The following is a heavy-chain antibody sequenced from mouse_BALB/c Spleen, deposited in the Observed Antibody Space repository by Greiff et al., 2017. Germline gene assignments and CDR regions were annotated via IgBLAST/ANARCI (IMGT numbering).Heavy chain of an antibody. CDR3: ARHVVDRYDGYWYFDV. CDR1: GFTFSSYT. D-gene: IGHD2-14*01. CDR2: ISNGGGST. J-gene: IGHJ1*01. Sequence: EVKLVESGGGLVQPGGSLKLSCAASGFTFSSYTMSWVRQTPEKRLEWVAYISNGGGSTYYPDTVKGRFTISRDNAKNTLYLQMSSLKSEDTAMYYCARHVVDRYDGYWYFDVWGAGTTVTVSS. V-gene: IGHV5-12-2*01.